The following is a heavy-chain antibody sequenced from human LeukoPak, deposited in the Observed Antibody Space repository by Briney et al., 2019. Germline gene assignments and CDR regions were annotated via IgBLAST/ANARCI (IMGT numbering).Heavy chain of an antibody. V-gene: IGHV3-23*01. D-gene: IGHD3-22*01. J-gene: IGHJ5*02. CDR2: IHGSGHDT. CDR3: AKNGGRSYYYDSLVGASFDP. Sequence: GGSLRLSCAASGFTYSNYAMSWVRQAPGQGLEWVSAIHGSGHDTFYADAVKGRFTVSRDNSRNTLYLQLNSLRAEDTAVYYCAKNGGRSYYYDSLVGASFDPWGQGTLVTVSS. CDR1: GFTYSNYA.